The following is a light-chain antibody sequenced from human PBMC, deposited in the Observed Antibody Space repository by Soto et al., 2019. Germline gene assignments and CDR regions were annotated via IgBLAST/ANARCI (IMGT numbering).Light chain of an antibody. V-gene: IGLV2-14*01. CDR2: EVS. CDR1: SSDVGNYKY. Sequence: QSVLTQPASVSGSPGQSITISCTGTSSDVGNYKYVSWYQQHPGKAPKLMIYEVSNRPSGVSNRFSGSKSGNTASLTISGLQAEDATDYYCFSYTRSGTHVFGNRTKLTV. J-gene: IGLJ1*01. CDR3: FSYTRSGTHV.